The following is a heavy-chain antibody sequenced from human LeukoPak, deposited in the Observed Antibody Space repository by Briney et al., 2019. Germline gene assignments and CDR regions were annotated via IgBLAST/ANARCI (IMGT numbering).Heavy chain of an antibody. V-gene: IGHV3-21*01. CDR3: ARLTMGPGGY. CDR1: GFTFSSYS. CDR2: ISSSSSYI. D-gene: IGHD1-14*01. Sequence: PGGSLRLSCAASGFTFSSYSMNWVRQAPGKGLEWVSSISSSSSYIYYADSARGRFTISRDNAKNSLYLQMNSLRAEDTAVYYCARLTMGPGGYWGQGTLVTVSS. J-gene: IGHJ4*02.